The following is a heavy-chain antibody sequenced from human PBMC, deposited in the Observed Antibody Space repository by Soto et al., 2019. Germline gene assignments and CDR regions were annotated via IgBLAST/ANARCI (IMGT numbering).Heavy chain of an antibody. CDR2: IYHSGST. Sequence: SETLSLTCAVSGGSISSGGYSWRWIRQPPGKGLEWIGYIYHSGSTYYNPSLKSRVTISVDRSKNQFSLQLNSVTPDDTAIYYCARGPGSLRPWGQGTLVTVSS. J-gene: IGHJ5*02. D-gene: IGHD1-1*01. CDR1: GGSISSGGYS. V-gene: IGHV4-30-2*01. CDR3: ARGPGSLRP.